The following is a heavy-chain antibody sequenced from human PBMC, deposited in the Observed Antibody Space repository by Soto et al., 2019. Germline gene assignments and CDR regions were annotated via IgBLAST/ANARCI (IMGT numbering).Heavy chain of an antibody. CDR3: TFKLGPYYYGLDG. J-gene: IGHJ6*02. V-gene: IGHV4-4*02. D-gene: IGHD3-16*01. CDR2: IYHTGSA. Sequence: PSETLSLTCSAYGDSITNNHWWSWVRQPPGKGPELIGEIYHTGSANYNPSLKSRVAISVDKSKNQFSLRLNSVTAADTAVYYCTFKLGPYYYGLDGWGQGTTVTVSS. CDR1: GDSITNNHW.